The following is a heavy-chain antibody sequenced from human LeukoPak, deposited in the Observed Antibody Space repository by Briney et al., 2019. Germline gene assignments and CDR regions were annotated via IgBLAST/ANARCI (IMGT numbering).Heavy chain of an antibody. D-gene: IGHD2-2*01. CDR2: FDPGDGET. CDR3: ATDPGEIVPAAKGPRGDYCYGMDV. V-gene: IGHV1-24*01. Sequence: GASVKVSCKVSGYTLTELSMHWVRQAPGKGLEWMGGFDPGDGETIYAQKFQGRVTMTEDTSTDTAYMELNSLRSDDTAVYYCATDPGEIVPAAKGPRGDYCYGMDVWGQGTTVTVSS. CDR1: GYTLTELS. J-gene: IGHJ6*02.